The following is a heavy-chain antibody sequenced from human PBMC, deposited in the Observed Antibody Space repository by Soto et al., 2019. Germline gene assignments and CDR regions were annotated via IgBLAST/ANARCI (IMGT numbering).Heavy chain of an antibody. D-gene: IGHD3-10*01. CDR3: ARDLGYGSGSGVEYYYYYGMDV. CDR1: GYTFTSYA. CDR2: INAGNGNT. V-gene: IGHV1-3*01. J-gene: IGHJ6*02. Sequence: QVQLVQSGAEVKKPGASVKVSCKASGYTFTSYAMHWVRQAPGQRLEWMGWINAGNGNTKYSQKFQGRVTITRDTSASTAYMELSSLRSEDTAVYYCARDLGYGSGSGVEYYYYYGMDVGGQGTTVTVSS.